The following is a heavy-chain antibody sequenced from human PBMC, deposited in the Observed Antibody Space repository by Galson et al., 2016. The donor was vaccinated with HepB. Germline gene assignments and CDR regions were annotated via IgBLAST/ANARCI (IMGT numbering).Heavy chain of an antibody. CDR2: ISWNSGRV. J-gene: IGHJ6*02. D-gene: IGHD2-15*01. CDR3: AKETVSRWQLLRTFYGMDA. Sequence: SLRLSCAASGFNYDNYAMHWVRQAPGKGLEWVSGISWNSGRVGYVDSVKGRFTISRDNAKNSLYLQMNSLRPEDTAMYYCAKETVSRWQLLRTFYGMDAWGQGITVTVSS. V-gene: IGHV3-9*01. CDR1: GFNYDNYA.